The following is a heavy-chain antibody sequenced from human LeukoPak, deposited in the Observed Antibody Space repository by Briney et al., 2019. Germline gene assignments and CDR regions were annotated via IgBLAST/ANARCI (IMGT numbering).Heavy chain of an antibody. D-gene: IGHD6-13*01. CDR2: IYTSGST. Sequence: SETLSLTRTVSGGSISSYYWSWIRQPAGKGLEWIGRIYTSGSTNYNPSLKSRVTMSVDTSKNQFSLKLSSVTAADTAVYYCARGRYSSSWYRPDAFDIWGQGTMVTVSS. V-gene: IGHV4-4*07. CDR1: GGSISSYY. J-gene: IGHJ3*02. CDR3: ARGRYSSSWYRPDAFDI.